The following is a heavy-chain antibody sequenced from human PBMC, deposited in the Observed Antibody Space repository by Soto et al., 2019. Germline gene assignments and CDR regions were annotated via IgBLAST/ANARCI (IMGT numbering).Heavy chain of an antibody. CDR3: ARHGSGSQYPIDH. D-gene: IGHD3-10*01. CDR2: TFYNGST. J-gene: IGHJ4*02. V-gene: IGHV4-39*01. Sequence: QLQLQESGPGLVKPSETLSLTCTVSGGSISGSTYYWGWIRQPPGKGLECVGSTFYNGSTYYNPSLRGRVTVSVDTSKNQSSRSVNSVTAADTAGYYGARHGSGSQYPIDHWGQGTLVTVSS. CDR1: GGSISGSTYY.